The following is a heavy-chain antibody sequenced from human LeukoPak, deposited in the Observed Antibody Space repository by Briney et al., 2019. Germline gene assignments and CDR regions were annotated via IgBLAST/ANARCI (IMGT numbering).Heavy chain of an antibody. V-gene: IGHV3-48*03. CDR1: GFTFSSYE. CDR3: AREVDGYCSGGSCGDI. Sequence: GGSLRLSCAASGFTFSSYEMNWVRQAPGKGLEWVSYISSSGSTIYYADSVKGRFTISRDNAKNSLYLQMNSLRAEDTAVYCCAREVDGYCSGGSCGDIWGQGTMVTVSS. D-gene: IGHD2-15*01. CDR2: ISSSGSTI. J-gene: IGHJ3*02.